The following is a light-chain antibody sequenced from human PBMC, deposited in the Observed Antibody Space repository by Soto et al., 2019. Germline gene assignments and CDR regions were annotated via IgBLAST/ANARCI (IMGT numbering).Light chain of an antibody. CDR3: ETWDSNTHTV. Sequence: QAVVTQSSSASASLGSSVKLTCTLSSGHSSYIIAWHQQQPGKAPRYLMKLEGSGSYNKGSGVPDRFSGSSSGADRYLTISNLQFEEEADYYCETWDSNTHTVFGGGTKLTVL. CDR2: LEGSGSY. V-gene: IGLV4-60*02. CDR1: SGHSSYI. J-gene: IGLJ3*02.